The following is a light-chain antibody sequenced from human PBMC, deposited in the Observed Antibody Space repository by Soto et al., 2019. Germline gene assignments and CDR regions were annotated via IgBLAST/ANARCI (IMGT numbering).Light chain of an antibody. Sequence: EIVLTQSPATLSLSPGERATLSCRASQSVGIYLGWYQQRPGQAPRLLIYDASNRAAGIPCRFSGSGSGTDFTLTINSLEPEDFAVYYCQYRNTWPPAFGQGTRLEIK. CDR2: DAS. J-gene: IGKJ5*01. CDR1: QSVGIY. CDR3: QYRNTWPPA. V-gene: IGKV3-11*01.